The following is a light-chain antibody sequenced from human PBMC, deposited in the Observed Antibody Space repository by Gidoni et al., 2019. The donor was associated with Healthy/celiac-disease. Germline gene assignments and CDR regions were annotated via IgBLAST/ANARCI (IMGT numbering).Light chain of an antibody. CDR1: QGISSY. Sequence: DIQLTQSPSFLSASVGDRVTITCRSSQGISSYLAWYQPKPGKAPKLLIYAASTLQSGGPSRFSGRGSGTEFTLTISSLQPEDFATYYCQQLNSYPFTFXPXTKVDIK. J-gene: IGKJ3*01. V-gene: IGKV1-9*01. CDR2: AAS. CDR3: QQLNSYPFT.